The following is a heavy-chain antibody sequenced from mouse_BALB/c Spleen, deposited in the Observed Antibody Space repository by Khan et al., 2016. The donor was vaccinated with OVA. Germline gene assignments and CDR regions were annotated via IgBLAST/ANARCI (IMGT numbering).Heavy chain of an antibody. CDR2: ISRGGAYT. Sequence: EVELVESGGDLVKPGGSLKLSCAASGFTFSSYSMSWVRQTPDKRLEWVASISRGGAYTYYPASVKGRFTFSRDNAKNTLYLQMRDLKSEATAMYDCADRLTGWFAYGGQGTLVTVAA. J-gene: IGHJ3*01. D-gene: IGHD4-1*01. V-gene: IGHV5-6*01. CDR1: GFTFSSYS. CDR3: ADRLTGWFAY.